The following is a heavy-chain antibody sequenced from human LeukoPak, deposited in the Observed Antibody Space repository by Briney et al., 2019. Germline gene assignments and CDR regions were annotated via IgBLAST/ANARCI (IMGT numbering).Heavy chain of an antibody. CDR3: ARHRSGWLQSSFDY. CDR1: GGSISSSSYY. D-gene: IGHD5-24*01. CDR2: IYYSGST. J-gene: IGHJ4*02. V-gene: IGHV4-39*01. Sequence: SETLSLTCTVSGGSISSSSYYWGWIRQPPGKGLEWIGSIYYSGSTFDNPSPKSRVTISVDTSKNQFSLKLSSVTAADTAVYYCARHRSGWLQSSFDYWGQGTLVTVSS.